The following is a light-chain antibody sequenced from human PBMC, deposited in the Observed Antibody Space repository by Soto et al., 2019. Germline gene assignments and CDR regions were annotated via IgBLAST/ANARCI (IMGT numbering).Light chain of an antibody. CDR3: QVWDSSSDHPNWV. J-gene: IGLJ3*02. Sequence: SYELTQPPSVSVAPGKTARITCGGNNIGSKSVHWYQQKPGQAPVLVIYYDSDRPSGIPERSSGSNSGNTATLTISRVEAADEADYYCQVWDSSSDHPNWVFGGGTKLTVL. V-gene: IGLV3-21*04. CDR2: YDS. CDR1: NIGSKS.